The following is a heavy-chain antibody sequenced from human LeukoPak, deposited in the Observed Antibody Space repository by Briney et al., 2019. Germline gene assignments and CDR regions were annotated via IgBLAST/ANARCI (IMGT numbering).Heavy chain of an antibody. Sequence: GGSLRLSCAASGFTFSSYSMNWVRQAPGEGLEWVSSITSRRSYLNYADPVKGRFTISRDNAKNSLYLQMNSLRAEDTAVYYCARAGQWLAIDYWGQGTLVTVSS. V-gene: IGHV3-21*01. D-gene: IGHD6-19*01. CDR2: ITSRRSYL. CDR1: GFTFSSYS. J-gene: IGHJ4*02. CDR3: ARAGQWLAIDY.